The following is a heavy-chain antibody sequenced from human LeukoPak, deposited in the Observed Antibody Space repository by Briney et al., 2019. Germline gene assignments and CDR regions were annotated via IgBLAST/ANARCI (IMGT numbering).Heavy chain of an antibody. CDR2: INHSGST. CDR1: GGSFSGYY. V-gene: IGHV4-34*01. D-gene: IGHD2-2*01. Sequence: SETLSLTCAVYGGSFSGYYWSWIRQPPGKGLEWIGEINHSGSTNYNPSLKSRVTISVDTSKNQFFLKLSSVTAADTAVYYCARVHPHIVVVPAASYYCMDVWGKGTTVTVSS. CDR3: ARVHPHIVVVPAASYYCMDV. J-gene: IGHJ6*03.